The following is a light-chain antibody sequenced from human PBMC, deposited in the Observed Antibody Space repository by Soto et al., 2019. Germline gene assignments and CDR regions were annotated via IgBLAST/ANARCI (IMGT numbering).Light chain of an antibody. V-gene: IGKV3-20*01. Sequence: EIVLTQSPGTLSLSPGERATHSCRASQSVSSSYLAWYQQKPGQAPRLLIYGASSRATGIPDRFSGSGSGTDFTLTISTLEPEDFAVYYCQQYGSSPSVTFGQGTRLEIK. CDR1: QSVSSSY. CDR2: GAS. CDR3: QQYGSSPSVT. J-gene: IGKJ5*01.